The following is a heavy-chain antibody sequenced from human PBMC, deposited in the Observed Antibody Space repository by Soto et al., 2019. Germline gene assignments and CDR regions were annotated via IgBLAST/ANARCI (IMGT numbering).Heavy chain of an antibody. V-gene: IGHV3-21*01. CDR2: ISSSSSYI. CDR3: ARGRILTGYYSEFDY. Sequence: AGGSLRLSCAASGFAFSSYSMNWVRQAPGKGLEWVSSISSSSSYIYYADSVKGRFTISRDNAKNSLYLQMNSLRAGDTAVYYCARGRILTGYYSEFDYWGQGTLVTVSS. D-gene: IGHD3-9*01. J-gene: IGHJ4*02. CDR1: GFAFSSYS.